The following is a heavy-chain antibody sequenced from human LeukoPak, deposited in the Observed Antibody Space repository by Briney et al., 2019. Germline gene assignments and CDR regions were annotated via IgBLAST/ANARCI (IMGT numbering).Heavy chain of an antibody. J-gene: IGHJ4*02. Sequence: GGSLRLSCAASGFTFSSYAMSWVRQAPGKGLEWVPAISGSGGSTYYADSVKGRFTISRDNSKNTLYLQMNSLRAEDTAVYYCAKDPWAACGGDCYLDYWGQGTLVTVSS. CDR3: AKDPWAACGGDCYLDY. CDR1: GFTFSSYA. CDR2: ISGSGGST. V-gene: IGHV3-23*01. D-gene: IGHD2-21*02.